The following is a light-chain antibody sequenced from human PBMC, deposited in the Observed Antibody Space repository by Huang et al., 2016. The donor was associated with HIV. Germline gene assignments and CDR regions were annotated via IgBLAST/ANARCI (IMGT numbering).Light chain of an antibody. CDR2: DAS. CDR1: QSVGNN. CDR3: QQYNSGGT. V-gene: IGKV3-15*01. J-gene: IGKJ2*01. Sequence: EIVLTQSPATLSVSPGGRATLSCRASQSVGNNLAWYQHQLGQPPRLLMYDASTRAAGAPATFSGSGSATEFTLTISSLQSEDSAVYYCQQYNSGGTFGQGTKLEIK.